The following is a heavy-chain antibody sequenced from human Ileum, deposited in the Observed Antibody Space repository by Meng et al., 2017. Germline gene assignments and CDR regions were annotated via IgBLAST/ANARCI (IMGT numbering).Heavy chain of an antibody. V-gene: IGHV4-4*02. J-gene: IGHJ4*02. CDR2: ISHSGSA. Sequence: QGQLKRSGPGLVRPSGTLSLTCAVSSGSISGNTYWSWVRQPPGKGLEWIGQISHSGSAYYNPSLKSRVTMSVDKSKSQFSLMLTSVTAADTAIYYCARHGGYSQDFWGQGTLVTVSS. CDR1: SGSISGNTY. D-gene: IGHD4-23*01. CDR3: ARHGGYSQDF.